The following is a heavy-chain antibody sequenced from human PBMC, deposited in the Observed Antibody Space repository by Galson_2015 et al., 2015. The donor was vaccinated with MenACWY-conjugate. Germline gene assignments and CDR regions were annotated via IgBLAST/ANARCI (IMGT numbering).Heavy chain of an antibody. J-gene: IGHJ4*02. CDR3: AKEDRRNENGFDY. CDR1: GFTFSSYA. CDR2: ISGSGGST. Sequence: SLRLSCAASGFTFSSYAMSWVRQAPGKGLEWVSVISGSGGSTYYADSVKGRFTISRDIPKNTLYLQMNSLRAEDTAVYYCAKEDRRNENGFDYWGQGTLVTVSS. V-gene: IGHV3-23*01. D-gene: IGHD1-1*01.